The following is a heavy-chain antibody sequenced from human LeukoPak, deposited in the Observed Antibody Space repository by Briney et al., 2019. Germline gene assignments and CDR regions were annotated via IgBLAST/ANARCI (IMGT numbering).Heavy chain of an antibody. J-gene: IGHJ4*02. Sequence: SETLSLTCTVSGGSISSYYWNWIRQPPGKGLEWIGYINYSGSTNYNPSLKSRVTISVDTSKNQFSLKLSSVTAADTAVYYCARSVAATTFDYWGQGTLVTVSS. D-gene: IGHD2-15*01. CDR3: ARSVAATTFDY. V-gene: IGHV4-59*01. CDR1: GGSISSYY. CDR2: INYSGST.